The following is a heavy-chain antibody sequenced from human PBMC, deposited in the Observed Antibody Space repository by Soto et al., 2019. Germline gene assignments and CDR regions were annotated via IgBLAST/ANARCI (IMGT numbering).Heavy chain of an antibody. V-gene: IGHV4-59*01. CDR3: ARDRYYYDSSGYYSNWFDP. Sequence: SETLSLTCTVSGGSISSYYWSWIRQPPGKGLEWIGYIYYSGSTNYNPSLKSRVTISVDTSKNQFSLKLSSVTAADTAVYYCARDRYYYDSSGYYSNWFDPRGQGTLVTVSS. D-gene: IGHD3-22*01. J-gene: IGHJ5*02. CDR1: GGSISSYY. CDR2: IYYSGST.